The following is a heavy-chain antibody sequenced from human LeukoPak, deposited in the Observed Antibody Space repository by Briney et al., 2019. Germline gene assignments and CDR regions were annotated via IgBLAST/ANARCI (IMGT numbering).Heavy chain of an antibody. Sequence: PGGSLRLSCAASGFTFSSYDMNWVRQAPGKGLEWVSTISGSDFGTYYADSVKGRFTISRDNSKYTLYIQMNSLRAEDTAVYYCAKRRFDSSGYHFDYWGQGTLVTVSS. D-gene: IGHD3-22*01. J-gene: IGHJ4*02. CDR1: GFTFSSYD. CDR3: AKRRFDSSGYHFDY. CDR2: ISGSDFGT. V-gene: IGHV3-23*01.